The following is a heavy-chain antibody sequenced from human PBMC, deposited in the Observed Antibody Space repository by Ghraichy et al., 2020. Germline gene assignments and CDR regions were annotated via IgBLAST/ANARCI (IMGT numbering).Heavy chain of an antibody. V-gene: IGHV3-23*01. J-gene: IGHJ4*02. CDR1: GFTFTIYT. CDR3: VTNLGYCSGVTCYSNS. CDR2: INSGGGDT. Sequence: ESLNISCAASGFTFTIYTMSWVRQAPGKGLEWVSAINSGGGDTYYADSVKGRFTISRDNSKNTLYLQINSLRVEDSAVYYCVTNLGYCSGVTCYSNSWGQGTLVTVSS. D-gene: IGHD2-15*01.